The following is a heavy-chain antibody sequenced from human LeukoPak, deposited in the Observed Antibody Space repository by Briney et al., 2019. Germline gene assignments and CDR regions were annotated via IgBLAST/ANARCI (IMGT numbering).Heavy chain of an antibody. CDR1: GFTFSSYS. CDR3: ATHDYGDYALRS. V-gene: IGHV4-39*07. J-gene: IGHJ5*02. CDR2: IYYSGST. D-gene: IGHD4-17*01. Sequence: PGGSLRLSCAASGFTFSSYSMNWVRQAPGKGLEWIESIYYSGSTYYNPSLKSRVTISVDTSKNQFSLKLSSVTAVDTAVYYCATHDYGDYALRSWGQGTLVTVSS.